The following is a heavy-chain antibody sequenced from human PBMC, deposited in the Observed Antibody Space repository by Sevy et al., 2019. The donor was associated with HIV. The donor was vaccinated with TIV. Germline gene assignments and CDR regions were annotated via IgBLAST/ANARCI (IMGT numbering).Heavy chain of an antibody. J-gene: IGHJ4*02. CDR2: ISGSGGSGDKT. V-gene: IGHV3-23*01. CDR3: ARKYDSSGYFDY. D-gene: IGHD3-22*01. CDR1: GFTFSSYA. Sequence: GGSLRLSCAASGFTFSSYAMNWVRQAPGKGLEWVSGISGSGGSGDKTNYADSVEGRFTITRDDSKNSLYLQLNGLRAGDTAIYYCARKYDSSGYFDYWGQGTLVTVSS.